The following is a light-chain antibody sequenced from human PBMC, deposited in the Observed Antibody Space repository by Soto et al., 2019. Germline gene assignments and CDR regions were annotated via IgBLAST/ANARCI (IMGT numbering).Light chain of an antibody. Sequence: QSALTQPASVSGSPGQSITISCTGTNSDVESYNLVSWFRQHPGEAPKLIFYEGTKRPSGVSNRFSGSKSGNPASLTISGLQAEDEANYYCCSYAGTATVFGTGTKLTVL. J-gene: IGLJ1*01. CDR3: CSYAGTATV. V-gene: IGLV2-23*03. CDR1: NSDVESYNL. CDR2: EGT.